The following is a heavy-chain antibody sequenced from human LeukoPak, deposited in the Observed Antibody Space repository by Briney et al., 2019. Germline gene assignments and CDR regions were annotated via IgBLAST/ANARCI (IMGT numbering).Heavy chain of an antibody. J-gene: IGHJ3*02. CDR2: IYYSGST. Sequence: PSETLSLTCTVSGGSISSSSYYWGWIRQPPGKGLEWIGSIYYSGSTYYNPSLKSRVTISVDTSKNQFSLKLSSVTAADTAVYYCARVGGIYDYVWGSYRHDAFDIWGQGTMVTVSS. V-gene: IGHV4-39*01. CDR1: GGSISSSSYY. CDR3: ARVGGIYDYVWGSYRHDAFDI. D-gene: IGHD3-16*02.